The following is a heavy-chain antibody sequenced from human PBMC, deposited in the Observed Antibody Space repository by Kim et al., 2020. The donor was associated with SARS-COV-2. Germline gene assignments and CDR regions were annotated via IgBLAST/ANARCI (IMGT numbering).Heavy chain of an antibody. J-gene: IGHJ6*02. CDR3: ARQTGIHPPYGMDV. D-gene: IGHD6-13*01. V-gene: IGHV5-51*01. Sequence: SPAFQGQVTISADKSISTAYLQWSSLKASDTAMYYCARQTGIHPPYGMDVWGQGTTVTVSS.